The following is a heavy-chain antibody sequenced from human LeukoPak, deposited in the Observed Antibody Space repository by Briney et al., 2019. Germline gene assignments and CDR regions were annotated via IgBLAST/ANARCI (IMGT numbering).Heavy chain of an antibody. J-gene: IGHJ6*02. CDR1: GGSFSGYY. Sequence: PSETLSLTCAVYGGSFSGYYWSWIRQPPGKGLEWIGEINHSGSTNYNPSLKSRVTISVDTSKNQFSLKLSSVTAADTAVYYCARGPQVEEYCSGGSCYSYYYGMDVWGQGTTVTVSS. CDR2: INHSGST. CDR3: ARGPQVEEYCSGGSCYSYYYGMDV. D-gene: IGHD2-15*01. V-gene: IGHV4-34*01.